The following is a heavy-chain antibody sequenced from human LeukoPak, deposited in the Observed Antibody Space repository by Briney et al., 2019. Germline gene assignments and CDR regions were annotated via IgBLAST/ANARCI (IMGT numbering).Heavy chain of an antibody. Sequence: WXXIRQXPGKGLEWIGYIYYSGSTYYNPSLKSRVTISVDTSKNQFSLKLSSVTAADTAVYYCASNYGGYYFDYWGQGTLVTVSS. J-gene: IGHJ4*02. CDR3: ASNYGGYYFDY. CDR2: IYYSGST. D-gene: IGHD4/OR15-4a*01. V-gene: IGHV4-31*02.